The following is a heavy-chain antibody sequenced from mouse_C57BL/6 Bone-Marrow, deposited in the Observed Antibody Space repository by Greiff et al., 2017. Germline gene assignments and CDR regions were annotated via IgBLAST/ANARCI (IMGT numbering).Heavy chain of an antibody. CDR3: ARYYDLDY. V-gene: IGHV1-54*01. J-gene: IGHJ2*01. Sequence: VQLVESGAELVRPGTSVKVSCKASGYAFTNYLIEWVKQRPGQGLEWIGVINPGSGGTNYNEKFKGKATLTADKSSSTAYMQLSSLTSEDSAVYFCARYYDLDYWGQGTTLTVSS. CDR2: INPGSGGT. CDR1: GYAFTNYL. D-gene: IGHD2-4*01.